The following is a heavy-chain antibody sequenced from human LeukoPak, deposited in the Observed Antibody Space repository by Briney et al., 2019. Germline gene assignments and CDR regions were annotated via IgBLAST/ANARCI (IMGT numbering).Heavy chain of an antibody. V-gene: IGHV6-1*01. CDR1: GDSLSSNSAA. CDR3: ARGGIAAADYDPLLFDY. D-gene: IGHD6-13*01. Sequence: SQTLSLTCALSGDSLSSNSAAWNWLRQSPSRGLEWLGRTYYRSKWYNDYAVSVKSQITINPDTSKNRFSLQLNSVTPEDTAVYYCARGGIAAADYDPLLFDYWGQGTLVTVSS. CDR2: TYYRSKWYN. J-gene: IGHJ4*02.